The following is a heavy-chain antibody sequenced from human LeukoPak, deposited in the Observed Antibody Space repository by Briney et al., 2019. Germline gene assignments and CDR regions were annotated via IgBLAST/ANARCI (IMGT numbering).Heavy chain of an antibody. CDR3: ARVIRYNWFDP. CDR2: ISAYNGNT. J-gene: IGHJ5*02. V-gene: IGHV1-18*01. CDR1: GYTFTSYG. Sequence: ASVKVSCKASGYTFTSYGISWVRQAPGQGLERMGWISAYNGNTNYAQKLQGRVTMTTDTSTSTAYMELRSLRSDDTAAYYCARVIRYNWFDPWGQGTLVTVSS.